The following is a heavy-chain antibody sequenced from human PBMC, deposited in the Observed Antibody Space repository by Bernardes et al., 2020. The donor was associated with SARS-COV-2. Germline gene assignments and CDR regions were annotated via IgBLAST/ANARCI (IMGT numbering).Heavy chain of an antibody. CDR1: GGSISSYY. CDR2: IYYSGST. V-gene: IGHV4-59*01. CDR3: ARVASWQLLSDGLGYFDY. Sequence: SETLSLTCTVSGGSISSYYWSWIRQPPGKGLEWIGYIYYSGSTNYNPSLKSRVTISVDTSKNQFSLKLSSVTAADTAVYYCARVASWQLLSDGLGYFDYWGQGTLVTVSS. J-gene: IGHJ4*02. D-gene: IGHD2-2*01.